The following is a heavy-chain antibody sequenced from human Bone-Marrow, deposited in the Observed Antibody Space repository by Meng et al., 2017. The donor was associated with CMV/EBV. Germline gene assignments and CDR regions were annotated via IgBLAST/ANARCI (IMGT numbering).Heavy chain of an antibody. CDR3: ERIKRSSGATTGSGWFDP. Sequence: ASVHVSCQASGYTFTSYGISWVRQAPGQGLEWMGWISAYNGNTNYAQKLQGTVTMTTDTSTSTAYMELRSLRSDDTAMYYCERIKRSSGATTGSGWFDPWGQGTLVTVSS. CDR1: GYTFTSYG. D-gene: IGHD1-14*01. CDR2: ISAYNGNT. V-gene: IGHV1-18*01. J-gene: IGHJ5*02.